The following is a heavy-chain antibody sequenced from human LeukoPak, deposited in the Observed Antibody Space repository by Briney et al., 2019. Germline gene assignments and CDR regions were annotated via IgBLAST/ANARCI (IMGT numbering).Heavy chain of an antibody. J-gene: IGHJ4*02. CDR1: GFTVRSNY. CDR3: AGGLLVRGVSHPNFDY. Sequence: GGSLRLSCAASGFTVRSNYMSWVRQAPGKGLEWVSVIYSGGSTYYADSVKGRFTISRDKSKNTLYLQMNSLRAEDTAVYYCAGGLLVRGVSHPNFDYWGQGTLVTVSS. CDR2: IYSGGST. D-gene: IGHD3-10*01. V-gene: IGHV3-66*01.